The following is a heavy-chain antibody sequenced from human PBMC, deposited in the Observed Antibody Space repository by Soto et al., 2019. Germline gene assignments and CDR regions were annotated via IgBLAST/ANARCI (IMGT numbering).Heavy chain of an antibody. Sequence: PSETLSLTCSVSGAALNSGNYYWSWIRHVPGKGLEWIGHIYVTGAVDYNPSLRDRITISQDTSERHFSLNLRLVTVADTAVYYWARLRIATNNYKWFDPWGQGTLVTV. CDR2: IYVTGAV. V-gene: IGHV4-31*03. D-gene: IGHD2-21*01. CDR3: ARLRIATNNYKWFDP. CDR1: GAALNSGNYY. J-gene: IGHJ5*02.